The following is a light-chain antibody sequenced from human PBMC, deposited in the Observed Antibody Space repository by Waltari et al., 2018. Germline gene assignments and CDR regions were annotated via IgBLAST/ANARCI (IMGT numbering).Light chain of an antibody. CDR3: QQSYSTPYT. J-gene: IGKJ2*01. CDR2: AAS. CDR1: QGIRYD. Sequence: AIQMTQSPSSLSASVGDRVTITCRASQGIRYDLGWYQQKPGKAPKLLIYAASSLQSGVPSRFSGSGSGADFTLTISSLQPEDFATYFCQQSYSTPYTFGQGTKLEIK. V-gene: IGKV1-6*01.